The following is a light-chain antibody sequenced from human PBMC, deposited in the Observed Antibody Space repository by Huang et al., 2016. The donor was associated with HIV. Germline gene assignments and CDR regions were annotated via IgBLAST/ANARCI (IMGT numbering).Light chain of an antibody. CDR2: GST. V-gene: IGKV3-15*01. Sequence: IVMTQTPATLPVSPGGRATLSCRASQSVGGNMAWYQQKPGQAPSLIIYGSTTRAAGVPARFSGSGSGTDFTLTIYNLQSEDFAVYYCQQYNNWHLTFGGGTTV. CDR1: QSVGGN. CDR3: QQYNNWHLT. J-gene: IGKJ4*01.